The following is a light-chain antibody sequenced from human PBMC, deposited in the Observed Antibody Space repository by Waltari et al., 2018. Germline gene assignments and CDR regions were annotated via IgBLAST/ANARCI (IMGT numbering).Light chain of an antibody. V-gene: IGLV1-40*01. CDR1: SSSIGAGYE. CDR2: DNT. CDR3: QSHDSRLSSSNYV. Sequence: QSVLTQPPSVSGAPGQRVTISCTGTSSSIGAGYEVHWYQQLPGTAPRLLIYDNTNRPSGAPDRFSGSRSGTSASLAITGLQAEDEADYYCQSHDSRLSSSNYVFGTGTKVTVL. J-gene: IGLJ1*01.